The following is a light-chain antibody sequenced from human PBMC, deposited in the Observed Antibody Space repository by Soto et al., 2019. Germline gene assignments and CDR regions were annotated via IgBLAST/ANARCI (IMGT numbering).Light chain of an antibody. J-gene: IGKJ5*01. CDR2: DAS. Sequence: DIQLTQSPSFVSASVGERVTITCRDSQDISRYLAWYQQKPGEAPKLLISDASTLHSGVPSRFSGSGSGTEFALTVSYLMPEDFATYYCQPLYSYSSFGQGTRLESK. V-gene: IGKV1-9*01. CDR1: QDISRY. CDR3: QPLYSYSS.